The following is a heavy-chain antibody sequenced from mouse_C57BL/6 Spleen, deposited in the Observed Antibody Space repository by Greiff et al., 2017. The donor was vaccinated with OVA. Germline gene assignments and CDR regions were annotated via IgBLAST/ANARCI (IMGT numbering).Heavy chain of an antibody. V-gene: IGHV14-3*01. Sequence: VQLKESVAELVRPGASVKLSCTASGFNIKNTYMHWVKQRPEQGLEWIGRIDPANGNTKYAPKFQGKATITADTSSNTAYLQLSSLTSEDTAIYYGARWGTTVGGYFDVWGTGTTVTVSS. J-gene: IGHJ1*03. CDR2: IDPANGNT. D-gene: IGHD1-1*01. CDR1: GFNIKNTY. CDR3: ARWGTTVGGYFDV.